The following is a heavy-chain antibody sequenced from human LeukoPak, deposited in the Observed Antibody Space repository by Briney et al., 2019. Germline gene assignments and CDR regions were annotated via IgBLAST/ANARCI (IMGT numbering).Heavy chain of an antibody. CDR3: ARRLVREDAFDI. CDR1: GYSISSGYY. Sequence: SETLSLTCAVSGYSISSGYYWGWIRQPPGKGLEWIGSIYHSGSTYYNPSLKSRVTISVDTSKNQFSLKLSSVTVADTAVYYCARRLVREDAFDIWGQGTMVTVSS. CDR2: IYHSGST. J-gene: IGHJ3*02. D-gene: IGHD3-10*01. V-gene: IGHV4-38-2*01.